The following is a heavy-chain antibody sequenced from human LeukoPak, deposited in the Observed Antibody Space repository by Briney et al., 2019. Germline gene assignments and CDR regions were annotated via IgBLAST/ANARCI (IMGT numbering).Heavy chain of an antibody. Sequence: ASVTVSCKASGYMFTTSFMHWVRQAPGQGLEWMGVINPSGTSTDYAQKFQGRVTMTRDTSTNTVYMELSSLRSEDTAVYYCARGWDYDSGGRPTAYVYWGQGTLVTVSS. CDR2: INPSGTST. J-gene: IGHJ4*02. D-gene: IGHD3-22*01. CDR1: GYMFTTSF. CDR3: ARGWDYDSGGRPTAYVY. V-gene: IGHV1-46*01.